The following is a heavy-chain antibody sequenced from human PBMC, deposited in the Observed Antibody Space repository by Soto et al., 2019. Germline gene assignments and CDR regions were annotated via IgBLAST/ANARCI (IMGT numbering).Heavy chain of an antibody. V-gene: IGHV4-39*01. D-gene: IGHD2-8*01. CDR2: FYYSGSP. CDR3: YINGL. CDR1: GDSIRSSSHY. Sequence: QVQLQESGPGLVKPSETLSLTCTVSGDSIRSSSHYWAWNRQPPGKGVEWIGGFYYSGSPYYNPSLKSRVTMSVDTSKNQFSLNLNSVTAADSAVYYCYINGLWGQGTLVTVSS. J-gene: IGHJ1*01.